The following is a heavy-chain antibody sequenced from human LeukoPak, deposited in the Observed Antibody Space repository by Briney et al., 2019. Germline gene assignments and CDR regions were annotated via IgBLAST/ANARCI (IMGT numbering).Heavy chain of an antibody. D-gene: IGHD6-19*01. Sequence: GSLRLSCAASGFAFIDYDMHWVRQVIGKGLEWVSAIGIRGDTHYSGSVKGRFTISRENAESSLYLQMNSLRAEDTAVYYCARGGIQVSGIDEFDYWGQGTLVTVSS. CDR1: GFAFIDYD. V-gene: IGHV3-13*01. J-gene: IGHJ4*02. CDR2: IGIRGDT. CDR3: ARGGIQVSGIDEFDY.